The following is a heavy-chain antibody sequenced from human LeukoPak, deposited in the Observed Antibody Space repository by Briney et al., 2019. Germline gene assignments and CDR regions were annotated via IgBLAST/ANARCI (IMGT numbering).Heavy chain of an antibody. CDR2: ISAYNGNT. J-gene: IGHJ5*02. CDR3: ARDTPPHSYDSSGYYLDP. V-gene: IGHV1-18*01. Sequence: ASVKVSCKASGYTFTSYGISWVRQAPGQGLEWMGWISAYNGNTNYAQKLQGRVTMTTDTSTSTAYMELRSLRSDDTAVYYCARDTPPHSYDSSGYYLDPWGQGTLVTVSS. CDR1: GYTFTSYG. D-gene: IGHD3-22*01.